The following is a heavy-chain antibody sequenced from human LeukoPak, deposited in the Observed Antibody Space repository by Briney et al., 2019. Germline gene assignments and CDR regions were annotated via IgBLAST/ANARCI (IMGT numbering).Heavy chain of an antibody. D-gene: IGHD3-22*01. J-gene: IGHJ4*02. Sequence: SETLSLTCTVSSGSINSYYWARIRQAAGRRLEWVGRVHVSGSTNYNPSLRSRVAISLDRSKNPFSLTVRSLTAADTAVYYCARDDSSRDDSGAYHYWGQGILVTVSS. CDR2: VHVSGST. CDR1: SGSINSYY. V-gene: IGHV4-4*07. CDR3: ARDDSSRDDSGAYHY.